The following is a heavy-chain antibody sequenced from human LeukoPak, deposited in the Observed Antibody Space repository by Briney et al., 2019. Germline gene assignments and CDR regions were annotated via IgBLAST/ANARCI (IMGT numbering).Heavy chain of an antibody. D-gene: IGHD6-19*01. CDR2: INPNSGGT. V-gene: IGHV1-2*02. J-gene: IGHJ4*02. CDR1: GYTFTGYY. CDR3: AYSSGWYQGVDY. Sequence: ASVKVSCKASGYTFTGYYMHWVRQAPGQGLEWMGWINPNSGGTNYAQKFQGRVTMTRDTSISTAYMELSRLRSDDTAVYYCAYSSGWYQGVDYWGQGTLVTVSS.